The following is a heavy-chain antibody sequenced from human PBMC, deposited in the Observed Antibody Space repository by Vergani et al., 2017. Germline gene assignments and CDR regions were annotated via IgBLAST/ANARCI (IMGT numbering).Heavy chain of an antibody. CDR3: ARGDYGILTGYRY. J-gene: IGHJ4*02. CDR2: IISILGIA. D-gene: IGHD3-9*01. CDR1: GGTFNNCA. Sequence: QVQLVQSGAEVKKPGSSVKVSCKASGGTFNNCAISWVRQAPGQGLEWMGRIISILGIANYAQKFQGRVTMTRDTSTSTVYMELSSLRSEDTAIYYCARGDYGILTGYRYWGQGTLVTVSA. V-gene: IGHV1-69*04.